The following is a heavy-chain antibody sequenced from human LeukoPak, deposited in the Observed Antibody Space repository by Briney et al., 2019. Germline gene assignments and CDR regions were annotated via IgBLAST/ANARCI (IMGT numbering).Heavy chain of an antibody. Sequence: GESRQISCKGFGYIFTSYWISWVRQLPGKGLEWMGRIDPGDSYSNSSPSFQGHVTISADKSISTAYLQWSSLKASDTAMYYCARHAPLVRGVTYYFDHWGQGTLVTVSS. CDR2: IDPGDSYS. V-gene: IGHV5-10-1*01. D-gene: IGHD3-10*01. J-gene: IGHJ4*02. CDR1: GYIFTSYW. CDR3: ARHAPLVRGVTYYFDH.